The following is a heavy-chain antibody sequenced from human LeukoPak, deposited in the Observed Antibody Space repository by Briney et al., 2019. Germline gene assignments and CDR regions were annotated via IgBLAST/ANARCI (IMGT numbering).Heavy chain of an antibody. D-gene: IGHD2-8*02. CDR2: IFYSGST. V-gene: IGHV4-31*03. J-gene: IGHJ4*02. Sequence: SETLSLTCTVSGVSISSGGYYRSWIRQHPGKGLEWIGYIFYSGSTYYNPSLKSRVTISVDTSKNQFSLKLSSVTAEDTAVYYCARAGGVWLEFDYWGQGTLVTVSS. CDR1: GVSISSGGYY. CDR3: ARAGGVWLEFDY.